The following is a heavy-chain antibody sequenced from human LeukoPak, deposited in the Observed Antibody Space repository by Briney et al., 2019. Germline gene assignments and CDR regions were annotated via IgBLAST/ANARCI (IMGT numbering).Heavy chain of an antibody. CDR2: ISGSGGST. CDR3: AKSSGWYYAFDI. CDR1: EFTFSSYA. V-gene: IGHV3-23*01. J-gene: IGHJ3*02. Sequence: GGSLRLSCAASEFTFSSYAMSWVRQAPGKGLEWVSAISGSGGSTYYADSVKGRFTISRDNSKNTLYLQMNSLRAEDTAVYYCAKSSGWYYAFDIWGQGTMVTVSS. D-gene: IGHD6-19*01.